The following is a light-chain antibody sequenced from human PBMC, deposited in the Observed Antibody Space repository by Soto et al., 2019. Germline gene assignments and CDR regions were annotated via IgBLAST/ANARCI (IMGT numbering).Light chain of an antibody. CDR1: SNDVGRFDY. J-gene: IGLJ1*01. V-gene: IGLV2-11*01. CDR3: CSYAGSSTPYV. Sequence: QSFLTQPRSVSGSPGQSVTISCTGTSNDVGRFDYVSWYQQHPGKAPKVIIYDVNERPSGVPNRFSGSKSGNTASLTISGLQADDEADYYCCSYAGSSTPYVFGTGTKVTVL. CDR2: DVN.